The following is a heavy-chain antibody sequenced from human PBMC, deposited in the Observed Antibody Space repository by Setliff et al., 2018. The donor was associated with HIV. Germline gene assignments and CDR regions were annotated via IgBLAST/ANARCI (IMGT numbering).Heavy chain of an antibody. CDR3: AREDYSAGAFDV. V-gene: IGHV3-53*01. J-gene: IGHJ3*01. CDR1: ELTVTTNY. CDR2: IYSGGDT. D-gene: IGHD2-15*01. Sequence: GGSLRLSCAAYELTVTTNYLSWVRQAPGKGLEWVSAIYSGGDTFYADSVKGRFTISRDSSKNTLSLQMDSLRADDTAMYYCAREDYSAGAFDVWGPGTLVTVSS.